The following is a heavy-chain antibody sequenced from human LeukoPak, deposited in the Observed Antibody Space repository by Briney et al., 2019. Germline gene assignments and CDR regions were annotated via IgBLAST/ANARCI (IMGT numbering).Heavy chain of an antibody. J-gene: IGHJ4*02. V-gene: IGHV3-23*01. D-gene: IGHD2-2*01. Sequence: PGGSLRLSCAASGFTFSSYAMSWVRQAPGKGLEWVSAISGSGGSTYYADSVKGRFTISRDNSKNTLYLQMNSLRAEDTAVYYCAKDSSTDPIVVRDFDYWGQGTLVTVSS. CDR2: ISGSGGST. CDR3: AKDSSTDPIVVRDFDY. CDR1: GFTFSSYA.